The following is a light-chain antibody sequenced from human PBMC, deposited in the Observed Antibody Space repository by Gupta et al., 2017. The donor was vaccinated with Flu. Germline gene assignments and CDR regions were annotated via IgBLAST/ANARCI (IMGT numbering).Light chain of an antibody. V-gene: IGKV2-30*01. Sequence: DIVMTQSPLSLPVTLGQPASISCRSGPSFVYRDGSTYLHWFQQRPGQSPRRLIDEVSSRDSAVPDRFSGSGSGTDFTLRISRVEAEDVGVYYCSRGTHWGFTFGPGTKVYIE. CDR2: EVS. CDR1: PSFVYRDGSTY. CDR3: SRGTHWGFT. J-gene: IGKJ3*01.